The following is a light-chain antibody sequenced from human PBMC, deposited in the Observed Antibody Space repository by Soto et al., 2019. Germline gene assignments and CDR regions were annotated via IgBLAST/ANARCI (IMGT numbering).Light chain of an antibody. Sequence: DIVLTQSPDSLAVSLGESATISCKSSQSVLYNIDNKNYLAWYQQKPGQPPKLLIYWASTRESGVPDRFSGSGSGTDFILTISSLQAEDVAVYYCQQYYSSPLTFGGGTKVEIK. CDR3: QQYYSSPLT. CDR1: QSVLYNIDNKNY. J-gene: IGKJ4*01. V-gene: IGKV4-1*01. CDR2: WAS.